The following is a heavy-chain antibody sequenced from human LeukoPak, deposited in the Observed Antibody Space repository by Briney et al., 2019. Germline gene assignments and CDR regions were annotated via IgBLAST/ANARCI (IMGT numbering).Heavy chain of an antibody. V-gene: IGHV3-23*01. CDR3: AGRHSISWFFDN. Sequence: GGSLRLSCAASGFTFSNYAMSWVRQAPGKGLEWVSGISGSGIGTYYADAVKGRFTISRDNSKNTLYLQTNSLTAEDTAVYFCAGRHSISWFFDNWGQGTLVTVSS. D-gene: IGHD6-13*01. J-gene: IGHJ4*02. CDR1: GFTFSNYA. CDR2: ISGSGIGT.